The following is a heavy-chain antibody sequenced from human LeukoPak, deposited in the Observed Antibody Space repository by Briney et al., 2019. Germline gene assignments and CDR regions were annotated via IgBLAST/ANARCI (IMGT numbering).Heavy chain of an antibody. J-gene: IGHJ4*02. V-gene: IGHV1-69*13. D-gene: IGHD1-26*01. Sequence: RASVKVSCKASGYTFTSYGISWVRQAPGQGLEWMGGIIPIFGTANYAQKFQGRVTITADESTSTAYMELSSLRSEDTAVYYCARDPGWGIGGSYYQGENFDYWGQGTLVTVSS. CDR3: ARDPGWGIGGSYYQGENFDY. CDR2: IIPIFGTA. CDR1: GYTFTSYG.